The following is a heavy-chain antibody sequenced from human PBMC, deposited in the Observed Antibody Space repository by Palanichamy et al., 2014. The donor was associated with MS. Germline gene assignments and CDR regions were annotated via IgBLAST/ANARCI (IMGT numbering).Heavy chain of an antibody. CDR3: ATGEGRGWYYLDN. CDR1: GFTFSDYA. J-gene: IGHJ4*02. D-gene: IGHD6-19*01. CDR2: ISYDGSK. Sequence: QVQLVESGGGVVQPGRSLRLSCAASGFTFSDYAMHWVRQAPGKGLEWVAIISYDGSKYYADSVKGRFTISRDNSKSTLDLQMDSLRVEDTAVYHCATGEGRGWYYLDNWGQGTLVTVSS. V-gene: IGHV3-30*04.